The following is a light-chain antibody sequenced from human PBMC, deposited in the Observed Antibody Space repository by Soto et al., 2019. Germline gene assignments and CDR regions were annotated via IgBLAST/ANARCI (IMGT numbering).Light chain of an antibody. V-gene: IGLV2-8*01. CDR2: EVT. Sequence: QSALTQPPSASGSPGQSVTISCTGTTSDFGNYNFVSWYQQHPGEAPKLLIYEVTKRPSGVPDRFSGSKSGNTASLTVSGLQAEHEADYYCSSYTGSSNFVFGTGTKLTVL. CDR1: TSDFGNYNF. J-gene: IGLJ1*01. CDR3: SSYTGSSNFV.